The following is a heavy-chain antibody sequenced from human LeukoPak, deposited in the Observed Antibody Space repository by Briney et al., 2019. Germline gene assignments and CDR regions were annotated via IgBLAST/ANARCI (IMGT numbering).Heavy chain of an antibody. Sequence: GGSLRLSCAASGFALSAYWMNWVRQAPGKGLQWLANIKQDGTVQHYVDSVKGRFTISRDNAKNSLFLQMNSLRAEDTAVYYCARDLGEYDFWSGYPSPSDYYGMDVWGQGTTVTVSS. J-gene: IGHJ6*02. CDR1: GFALSAYW. D-gene: IGHD3-3*01. CDR2: IKQDGTVQ. CDR3: ARDLGEYDFWSGYPSPSDYYGMDV. V-gene: IGHV3-7*01.